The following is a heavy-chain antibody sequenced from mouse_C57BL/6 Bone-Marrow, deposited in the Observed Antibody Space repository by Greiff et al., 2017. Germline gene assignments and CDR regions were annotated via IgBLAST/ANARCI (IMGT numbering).Heavy chain of an antibody. CDR1: GYTFTDYY. Sequence: QVQLQQSGAELVRPGASVKLSCKASGYTFTDYYINWVKQRPGQGLEWIARIYPGSGNTYYNEKFKGKATLTAEKSSSTAYMQLSSLTSEDSAVYFCARRVYYDYDKDYYAMDYWGQGTSVTVSS. D-gene: IGHD2-4*01. V-gene: IGHV1-76*01. CDR2: IYPGSGNT. J-gene: IGHJ4*01. CDR3: ARRVYYDYDKDYYAMDY.